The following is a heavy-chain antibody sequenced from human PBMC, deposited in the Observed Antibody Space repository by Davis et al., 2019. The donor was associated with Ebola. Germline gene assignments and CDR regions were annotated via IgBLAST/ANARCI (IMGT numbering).Heavy chain of an antibody. D-gene: IGHD2-2*02. CDR3: ARDGAVVVPAAIPYGAFDI. CDR1: GGSISSGDYY. V-gene: IGHV4-61*08. J-gene: IGHJ3*02. CDR2: IYYSGST. Sequence: SETLSLTCTVSGGSISSGDYYWSWIRQPPGKGLEWIGYIYYSGSTNYNPSLKSRVTISVDTSKNQFSLKLSSVTAADTAVYYCARDGAVVVPAAIPYGAFDIWGQGTMVTVSS.